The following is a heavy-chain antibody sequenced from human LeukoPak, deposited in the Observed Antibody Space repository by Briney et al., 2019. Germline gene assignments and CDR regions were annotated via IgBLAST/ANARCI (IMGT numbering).Heavy chain of an antibody. CDR1: GGTFDRYA. Sequence: SVKVSCKASGGTFDRYAISWVRQAPGQGLEWMGGIAPIFGTPNYAQNFQGRVTITTDESTGTAYMELSSLRSDDTAVYYCASHFRSNHYYFYYMDVWGTGTTVTVSS. CDR3: ASHFRSNHYYFYYMDV. D-gene: IGHD3-16*02. J-gene: IGHJ6*03. CDR2: IAPIFGTP. V-gene: IGHV1-69*05.